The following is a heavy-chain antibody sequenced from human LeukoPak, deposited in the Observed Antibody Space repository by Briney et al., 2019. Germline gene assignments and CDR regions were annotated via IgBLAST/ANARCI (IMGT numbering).Heavy chain of an antibody. J-gene: IGHJ5*01. CDR1: GGTFSSYA. CDR3: ATGLAVAAFNWFDP. V-gene: IGHV1-69*01. D-gene: IGHD6-19*01. Sequence: GSSVKVSCKASGGTFSSYAISWVRQAPGQGLEWMGGIIPIFGTANYAQKFQGRVTITADESTSTAYMELSSLRSEDTAVYYCATGLAVAAFNWFDPWGKGTTVTVSS. CDR2: IIPIFGTA.